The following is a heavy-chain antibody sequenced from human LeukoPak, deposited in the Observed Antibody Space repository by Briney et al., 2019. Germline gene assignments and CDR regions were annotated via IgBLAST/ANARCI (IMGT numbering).Heavy chain of an antibody. V-gene: IGHV3-66*01. CDR2: IYSGGRT. CDR3: ASDYSCCSRC. D-gene: IGHD1-26*01. Sequence: GGALRLSCAASGFTFSSNYMSWVRQAPGKGLEGGSVIYSGGRTYYSDSGKGRVTISRDNSKNPLYLHMTSLSAEDTAVYYCASDYSCCSRCWGQGTLVTVSS. CDR1: GFTFSSNY. J-gene: IGHJ4*02.